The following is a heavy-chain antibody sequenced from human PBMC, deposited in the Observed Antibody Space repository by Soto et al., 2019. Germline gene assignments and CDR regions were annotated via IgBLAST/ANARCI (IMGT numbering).Heavy chain of an antibody. V-gene: IGHV1-18*04. Sequence: QVQRVQSVTEVKKPGASVQVSCKASGYSFTSYGINWVRQAPGQGLEWMGWISTYNGDTNYAQKFQGRVTMTTDTSTTTAYMELRRLTSDDTAVYFCARGDSTGSPRGWFDPWGQGTVVTVSS. CDR1: GYSFTSYG. CDR2: ISTYNGDT. CDR3: ARGDSTGSPRGWFDP. D-gene: IGHD6-19*01. J-gene: IGHJ5*02.